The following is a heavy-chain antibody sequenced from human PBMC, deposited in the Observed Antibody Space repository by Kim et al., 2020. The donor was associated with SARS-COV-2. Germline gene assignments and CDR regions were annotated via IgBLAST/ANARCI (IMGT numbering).Heavy chain of an antibody. D-gene: IGHD3-9*01. V-gene: IGHV4-39*07. J-gene: IGHJ6*02. CDR3: ARDPLQVDILTGKDYYYYYGMDV. CDR1: GGSISSSSYY. Sequence: SETLSLTCTVSGGSISSSSYYWGWIRQPPGKGLEWIGSIYYSGSPYYNPSLKSRVTISVDTSKNQFSLKLSSVTAADTAVYYCARDPLQVDILTGKDYYYYYGMDVWGQGTTVTVSS. CDR2: IYYSGSP.